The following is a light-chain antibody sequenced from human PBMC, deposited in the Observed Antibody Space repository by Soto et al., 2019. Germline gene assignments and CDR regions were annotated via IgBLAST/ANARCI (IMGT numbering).Light chain of an antibody. CDR2: KVS. CDR1: QSLVHSDGNSY. CDR3: MQGTQWPYT. J-gene: IGKJ2*01. V-gene: IGKV2-30*02. Sequence: DALMTQSPLSLPVTLGQPASVSCRSSQSLVHSDGNSYLSWFQQRPGQSPRRLIYKVSNRDSGVPDRFSGSGSDTDFTLKISRVEAEDVGVYYCMQGTQWPYTFGQGTQLEIK.